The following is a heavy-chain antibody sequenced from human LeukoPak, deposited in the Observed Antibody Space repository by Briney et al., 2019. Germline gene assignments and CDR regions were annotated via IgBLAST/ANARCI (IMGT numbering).Heavy chain of an antibody. CDR2: FDPEDGET. Sequence: ASVKVSSTVSGYTLTELSMHWVRQAPGKGLEWMGGFDPEDGETIYAQKFQGRVTMTEDTSTDAAYMELSSLRSEDTAVYYCATVWGEQWPPADAFDIWGQGTMVTVSS. D-gene: IGHD6-19*01. CDR3: ATVWGEQWPPADAFDI. J-gene: IGHJ3*02. V-gene: IGHV1-24*01. CDR1: GYTLTELS.